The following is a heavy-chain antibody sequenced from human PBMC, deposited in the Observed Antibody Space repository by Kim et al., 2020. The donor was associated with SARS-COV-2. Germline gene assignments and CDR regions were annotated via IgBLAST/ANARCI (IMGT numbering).Heavy chain of an antibody. CDR3: ARGITIFGVVTNGMDV. D-gene: IGHD3-3*01. Sequence: SRTGRVTISVDTSKHQFCLKLSSVTAADTAVYYCARGITIFGVVTNGMDVWGQGTTVTVSS. J-gene: IGHJ6*02. V-gene: IGHV4-31*02.